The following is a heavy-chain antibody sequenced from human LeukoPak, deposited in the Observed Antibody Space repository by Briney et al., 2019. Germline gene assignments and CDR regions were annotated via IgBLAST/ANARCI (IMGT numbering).Heavy chain of an antibody. CDR2: IYSGGST. CDR3: ARDYGSGSYRRFDP. V-gene: IGHV3-66*01. D-gene: IGHD3-10*01. Sequence: PGGSLRLSCAASGFTFSSYSMNWVRQAPGKGLDWVSVIYSGGSTYYADSVKGRFTISRDNSKNTLYLQMNSLRAEDTAVYYRARDYGSGSYRRFDPWGQGTLVTVSS. CDR1: GFTFSSYS. J-gene: IGHJ5*02.